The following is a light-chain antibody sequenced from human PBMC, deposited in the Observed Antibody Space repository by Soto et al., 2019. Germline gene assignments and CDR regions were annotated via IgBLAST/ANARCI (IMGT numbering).Light chain of an antibody. CDR3: EQSYSTPRT. J-gene: IGKJ1*01. V-gene: IGKV1-39*01. Sequence: DIQMTQSPSSLSASVGDRVTITCRASQSISSYLNWYQQKPGKAPKLLIYAASSLQSGVPSRFSGSGSGRDLTLSICSLQPEDLATWYFEQSYSTPRTFGQGTKVEIK. CDR2: AAS. CDR1: QSISSY.